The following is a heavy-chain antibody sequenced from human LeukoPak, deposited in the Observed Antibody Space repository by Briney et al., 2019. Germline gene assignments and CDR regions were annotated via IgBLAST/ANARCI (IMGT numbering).Heavy chain of an antibody. CDR3: AKDRTRDGDYGTRFDH. V-gene: IGHV3-23*01. D-gene: IGHD4-17*01. CDR1: GFTFSSYG. Sequence: GGSLRLSCAASGFTFSSYGMSWVRQAPGKGLEWVSIISGSGGSTYYADSVKGRFTISRDNSKNTLYLQMKSLRVEDTAVYYCAKDRTRDGDYGTRFDHWGQGTLVTVSS. CDR2: ISGSGGST. J-gene: IGHJ4*02.